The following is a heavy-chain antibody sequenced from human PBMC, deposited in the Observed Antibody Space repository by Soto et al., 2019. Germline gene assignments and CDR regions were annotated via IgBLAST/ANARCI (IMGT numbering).Heavy chain of an antibody. CDR3: KLAGGYYGMDV. CDR2: ISYDGSNK. V-gene: IGHV3-30*03. Sequence: GGSLRLSCAASGVTFSSYGMHWVRQAPGKGLEWVAVISYDGSNKYYADSVKGRFTISRDNSKNTLYLQMNSLRAEDTAVYYCKLAGGYYGMDVWAKGTTVTVSA. CDR1: GVTFSSYG. J-gene: IGHJ6*04. D-gene: IGHD7-27*01.